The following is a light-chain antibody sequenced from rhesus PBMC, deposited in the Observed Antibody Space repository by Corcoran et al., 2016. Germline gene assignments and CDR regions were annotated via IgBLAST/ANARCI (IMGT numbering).Light chain of an antibody. Sequence: DIQMTQSPSSLSASVGDTVTITCRASQSISSWLAWYQQKPGKPPKLLIDKASNLQSGVPSRLSGSGSGTDFTLTISSLQSEDFATYYCQQYSSSPWTFGQGTKVEIK. J-gene: IGKJ1*01. CDR2: KAS. V-gene: IGKV1-22*01. CDR1: QSISSW. CDR3: QQYSSSPWT.